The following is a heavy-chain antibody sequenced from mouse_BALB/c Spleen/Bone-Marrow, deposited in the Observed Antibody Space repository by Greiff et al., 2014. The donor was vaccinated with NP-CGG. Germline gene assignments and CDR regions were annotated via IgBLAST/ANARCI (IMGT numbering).Heavy chain of an antibody. CDR2: INPDSSTI. D-gene: IGHD2-3*01. CDR1: GFDFSGFW. CDR3: ARLGYYGGFAY. J-gene: IGHJ3*01. Sequence: EVQGVESGGGLVQPGGSLKLSCAASGFDFSGFWMGWVRQAPGKGLEWIGEINPDSSTINYTLSLKDRFIISRDNAKNTLYLQMSKVRSEDTALYYCARLGYYGGFAYWGQGTLVTVSA. V-gene: IGHV4-1*02.